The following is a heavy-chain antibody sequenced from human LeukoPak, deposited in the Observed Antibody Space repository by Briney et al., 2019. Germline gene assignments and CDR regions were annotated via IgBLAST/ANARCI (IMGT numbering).Heavy chain of an antibody. CDR3: AKDRGIVVVPAAMAWFDP. V-gene: IGHV3-30*02. Sequence: GGSLRLSCAASGFTFSSYGMHWVRQAPGKGLEWVAFIRYDGNNKYYADSVKGRFTISRDNSKNTLYLQMNSLRAEDTAVYYCAKDRGIVVVPAAMAWFDPWGQGTLVTVSS. CDR1: GFTFSSYG. J-gene: IGHJ5*02. CDR2: IRYDGNNK. D-gene: IGHD2-2*01.